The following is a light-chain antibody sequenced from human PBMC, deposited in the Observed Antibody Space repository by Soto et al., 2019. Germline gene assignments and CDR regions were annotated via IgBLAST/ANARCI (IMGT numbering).Light chain of an antibody. V-gene: IGKV1-39*01. CDR1: QSISSY. Sequence: DIQMTQSPSSLSASVGDRVTITCRASQSISSYLNWYQQKPGKAPKLLIYKASSLESGVPSRFSGSGSGTDFTLTISSLQPEDFATYYCKQSYSTPRTFGQGTKVDIK. CDR3: KQSYSTPRT. J-gene: IGKJ1*01. CDR2: KAS.